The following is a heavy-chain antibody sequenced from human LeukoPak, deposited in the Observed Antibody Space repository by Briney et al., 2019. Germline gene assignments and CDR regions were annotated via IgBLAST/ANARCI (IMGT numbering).Heavy chain of an antibody. V-gene: IGHV5-51*01. D-gene: IGHD6-13*01. Sequence: GESVKISCKGSGYSFTNYWIGWVRQMPGKGLEWIGIIYPGDSDTRYTPSFQGQVTISADRSISSAYLQWSSLKASDTAIYYCARPKSSSWSGFDYWGQGTLVTASS. CDR1: GYSFTNYW. J-gene: IGHJ4*02. CDR2: IYPGDSDT. CDR3: ARPKSSSWSGFDY.